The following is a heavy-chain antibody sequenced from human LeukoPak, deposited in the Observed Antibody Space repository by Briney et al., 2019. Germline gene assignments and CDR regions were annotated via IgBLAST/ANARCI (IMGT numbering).Heavy chain of an antibody. D-gene: IGHD1-26*01. Sequence: GGSLSLFCAASGFTFSNAWMSWVRQAPGKGLEWVGGIKSITDGGTADYAAPVKGRFTISRNDSKNTPYLQMTSLKTEDTAVYYCTTGKVGATLSDHWGQGTLVTVSS. CDR2: IKSITDGGTA. CDR1: GFTFSNAW. CDR3: TTGKVGATLSDH. J-gene: IGHJ5*02. V-gene: IGHV3-15*01.